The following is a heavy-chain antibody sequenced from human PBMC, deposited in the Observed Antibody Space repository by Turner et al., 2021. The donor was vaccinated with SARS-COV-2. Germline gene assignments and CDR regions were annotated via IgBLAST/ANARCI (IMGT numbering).Heavy chain of an antibody. V-gene: IGHV4-39*01. CDR3: ARTYYDFWSGYYGTPGYFDY. D-gene: IGHD3-3*01. Sequence: QLQLQESGPGLVKPSETPSPTCTVSGGPIRRSSYYWGWIRQPPGKGLEWLGSIYYSGSTYYNPSLKSRVTISVDTSKNQFSLKLSSVTAADTAVYYCARTYYDFWSGYYGTPGYFDYWGQGTLVTVSS. CDR2: IYYSGST. J-gene: IGHJ4*02. CDR1: GGPIRRSSYY.